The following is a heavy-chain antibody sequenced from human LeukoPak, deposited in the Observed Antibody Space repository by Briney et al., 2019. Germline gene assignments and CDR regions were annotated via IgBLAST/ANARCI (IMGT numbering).Heavy chain of an antibody. CDR2: INSGGSST. V-gene: IGHV3-74*01. CDR3: ARDRYSSAWYEE. J-gene: IGHJ4*02. D-gene: IGHD6-19*01. Sequence: GGSLRLSCTASAFTFSSYWMHWVRQAPGKGLVWVSHINSGGSSTSYADSVKGRFTISRDNAKNTLYLHMNSLRAEDTAVYYCARDRYSSAWYEEWGQGTLVTVSS. CDR1: AFTFSSYW.